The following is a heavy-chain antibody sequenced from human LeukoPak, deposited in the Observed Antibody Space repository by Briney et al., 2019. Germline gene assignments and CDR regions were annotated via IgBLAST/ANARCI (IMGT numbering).Heavy chain of an antibody. J-gene: IGHJ5*02. V-gene: IGHV4-59*01. D-gene: IGHD5-24*01. CDR2: IYYSGST. CDR3: ARGEMATTLPFDP. Sequence: PSEILSLTCTVSGGSMSSYYWSWIRQPPGKGLEWIGYIYYSGSTNYNPSLKSRVTISVDTSKNQFSLKLSSVTAADTAVYYCARGEMATTLPFDPWGQGTLVTVSS. CDR1: GGSMSSYY.